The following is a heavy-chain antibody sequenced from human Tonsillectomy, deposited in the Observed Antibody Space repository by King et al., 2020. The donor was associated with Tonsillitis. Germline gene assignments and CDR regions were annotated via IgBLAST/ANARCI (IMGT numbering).Heavy chain of an antibody. Sequence: VQLQQSGPGLVKPSQTLSLTCAISGDSVSSNSAAWHWIRQSPSRGLEWLGRTYYRSKWYNNYAVSLKSRITINPDTSKNQFSLQLNSVTPEDTAVYYCARAYGGYGVYDWTNRYFDLWGRGTLVTVSS. CDR1: GDSVSSNSAA. CDR2: TYYRSKWYN. J-gene: IGHJ2*01. V-gene: IGHV6-1*01. CDR3: ARAYGGYGVYDWTNRYFDL. D-gene: IGHD5/OR15-5a*01.